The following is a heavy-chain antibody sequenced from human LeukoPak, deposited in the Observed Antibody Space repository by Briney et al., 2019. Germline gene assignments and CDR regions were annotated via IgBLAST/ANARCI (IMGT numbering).Heavy chain of an antibody. J-gene: IGHJ4*02. Sequence: GGSLRLSCAASGFTFSNAWISWVRQAPGKGLEWVGRIKSKTDGGTTDYAAPVKGRFTISRDDSKNTLYLQMNSLKTEDTAVYYCTTEGGLWLSFDYWGQGTLVTVSS. V-gene: IGHV3-15*01. CDR1: GFTFSNAW. CDR2: IKSKTDGGTT. D-gene: IGHD5-18*01. CDR3: TTEGGLWLSFDY.